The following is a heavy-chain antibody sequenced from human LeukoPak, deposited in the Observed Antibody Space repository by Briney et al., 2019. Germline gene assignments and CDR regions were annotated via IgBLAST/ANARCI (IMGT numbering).Heavy chain of an antibody. CDR3: AKERDSSGYSFDY. CDR2: IRYDGSNE. CDR1: GFTFSSYG. V-gene: IGHV3-30*02. D-gene: IGHD3-22*01. J-gene: IGHJ4*02. Sequence: GGSLRLSCAASGFTFSSYGMHWVRQAPGKGLEWVSFIRYDGSNEYYADSVKGRFTISRDNSKNTLYLQMNSLRAEDTAVYYCAKERDSSGYSFDYWGQGTLVTVSS.